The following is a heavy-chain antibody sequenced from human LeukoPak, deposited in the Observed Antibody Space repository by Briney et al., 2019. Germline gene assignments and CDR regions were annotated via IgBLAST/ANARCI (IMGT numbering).Heavy chain of an antibody. D-gene: IGHD5-18*01. CDR3: ARAGYSFGYYFDY. V-gene: IGHV4-59*01. Sequence: SETLSLTCTVSGGSITSYYWSWIRQPPGKGLEWIGYLYYTGSTNYSPSLKSRVTISVDTSKNQFSLKVSSVTAADTAVYYCARAGYSFGYYFDYWGQGTLVTVSS. CDR1: GGSITSYY. J-gene: IGHJ4*02. CDR2: LYYTGST.